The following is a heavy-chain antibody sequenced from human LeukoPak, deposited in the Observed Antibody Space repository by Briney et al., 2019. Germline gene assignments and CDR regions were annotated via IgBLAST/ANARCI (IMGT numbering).Heavy chain of an antibody. CDR2: ISYDGSNK. Sequence: GGSLRLSCAASGFTFSSYAMHWVRQAPGKGLEWEAVISYDGSNKYYADSVKGRFTISRDNAKNSLYLQMNSLRAEDTAVYYCARSAVAGDWFDPWGQGTLVTVSS. V-gene: IGHV3-30*04. CDR3: ARSAVAGDWFDP. J-gene: IGHJ5*02. D-gene: IGHD6-19*01. CDR1: GFTFSSYA.